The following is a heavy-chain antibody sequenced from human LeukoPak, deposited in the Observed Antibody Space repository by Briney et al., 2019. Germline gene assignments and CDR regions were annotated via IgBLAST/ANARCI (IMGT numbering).Heavy chain of an antibody. CDR3: ARAEFGELYRFDY. Sequence: GGSLRLSCAASGFTFSSYWMSWVRQAPGKGLERVANIKQDGSEKYYVDSVKGRFTISRDNAKNSLYLQMNSLRAEDTAVYYCARAEFGELYRFDYWGQGTLVTVSS. CDR1: GFTFSSYW. CDR2: IKQDGSEK. J-gene: IGHJ4*02. D-gene: IGHD3-10*01. V-gene: IGHV3-7*01.